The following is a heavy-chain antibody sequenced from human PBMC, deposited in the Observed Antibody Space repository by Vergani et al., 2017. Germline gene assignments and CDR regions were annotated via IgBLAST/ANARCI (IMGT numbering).Heavy chain of an antibody. J-gene: IGHJ6*02. CDR2: IYYSGST. D-gene: IGHD2-2*02. CDR1: GGSISSSSYY. V-gene: IGHV4-39*01. CDR3: ARALQLPYSRDYGMDV. Sequence: QLQLQESGPGLVKPSETLSLTCTVSGGSISSSSYYWGWIRQPPGKGLEWIGSIYYSGSTYYNPSLKSRVTISVDTSKNQFSLKLSSVTAADTAVYYCARALQLPYSRDYGMDVWGQGTTVTVSS.